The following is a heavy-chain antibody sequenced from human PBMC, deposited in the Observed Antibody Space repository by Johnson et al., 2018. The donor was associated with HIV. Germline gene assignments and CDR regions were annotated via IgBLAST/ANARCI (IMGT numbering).Heavy chain of an antibody. CDR3: ARQTLRAFDI. V-gene: IGHV3-30*02. CDR1: GFNFNNYG. CDR2: IRYDGGNK. Sequence: QVQLVESGGSVVRPGGSLRLSCAASGFNFNNYGMHWVRQAPGKGLEWVAFIRYDGGNKYYADSVKGRFTISRDDSKNTLYLQMNSLTAEDTAVYYCARQTLRAFDIWGQGTMVTVSS. J-gene: IGHJ3*02.